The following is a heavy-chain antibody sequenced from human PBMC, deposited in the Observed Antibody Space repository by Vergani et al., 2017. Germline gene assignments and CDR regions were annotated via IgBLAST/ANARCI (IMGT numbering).Heavy chain of an antibody. CDR1: GGSFSGYY. J-gene: IGHJ3*02. CDR3: ARVPSRPRICAFDI. CDR2: INHSGST. V-gene: IGHV4-34*01. Sequence: QVQLQQWGAGLLKPSETLSLTCAVYGGSFSGYYWNWIRQPPGKGLERIGEINHSGSTNYNPSLKSRITISVDTSNDQFSLKLSSVTAADTAIYYCARVPSRPRICAFDIWGQGTVVTVSS.